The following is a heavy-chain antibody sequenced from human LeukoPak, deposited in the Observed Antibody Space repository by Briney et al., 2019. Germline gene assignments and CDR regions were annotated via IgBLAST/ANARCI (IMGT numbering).Heavy chain of an antibody. Sequence: GSLRLSCAASGFTFSNAWMSWVRQAPGKGLEWIGEINHSGSTNYNPSLKSRVTISVGTSKNQFSLKLSSVTAADTAVYYCARQRRSSWYSGRGWWFDPWGQGTLVTVSS. CDR2: INHSGST. CDR3: ARQRRSSWYSGRGWWFDP. V-gene: IGHV4-34*01. D-gene: IGHD6-13*01. J-gene: IGHJ5*02. CDR1: GFTFSNAW.